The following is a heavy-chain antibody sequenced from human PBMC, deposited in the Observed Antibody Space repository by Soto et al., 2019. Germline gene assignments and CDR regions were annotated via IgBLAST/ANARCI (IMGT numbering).Heavy chain of an antibody. CDR3: ARGGYYDSSGYYLLDY. Sequence: QVQLQESGPGLVKPSQTLSLTCTVSGGSISSGDYYWSWIRQPPGKGLEWIGYIYYSGSNYYNPSLKSRVTISVDTSKNQFSLKLSSVTAADTAVYYCARGGYYDSSGYYLLDYWGQGTLVTVSS. CDR1: GGSISSGDYY. V-gene: IGHV4-30-4*01. J-gene: IGHJ4*02. D-gene: IGHD3-22*01. CDR2: IYYSGSN.